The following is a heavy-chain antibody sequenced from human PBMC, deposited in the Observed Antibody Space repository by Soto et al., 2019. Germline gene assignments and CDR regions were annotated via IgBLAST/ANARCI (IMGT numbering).Heavy chain of an antibody. Sequence: KQSQTLSLTCAISGDSVSSNSAAWNWIRQSPSRGLEWLGRTYYRSKWYNDYAVSVKSRITINPDTSKNQFSLQLNSVTPEDTAVYYCARADYDILTGYYPDVVTAIPDAFDIWGQGTMVTVSS. J-gene: IGHJ3*02. CDR3: ARADYDILTGYYPDVVTAIPDAFDI. D-gene: IGHD3-9*01. CDR1: GDSVSSNSAA. V-gene: IGHV6-1*01. CDR2: TYYRSKWYN.